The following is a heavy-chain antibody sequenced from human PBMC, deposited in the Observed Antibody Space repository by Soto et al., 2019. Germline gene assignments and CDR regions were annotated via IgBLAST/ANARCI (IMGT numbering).Heavy chain of an antibody. D-gene: IGHD3-3*01. CDR3: ARLGGVSSFEVARHVDY. CDR1: GDSMSSSNYH. Sequence: QLQLQESGPGLVKPSETLSLTCTVSGDSMSSSNYHWGWIRQPPGKGLEWIGGSYYSGSTNYNPPVKIRFTTPIDTSKNQSPLKLTSAPAADTSVYYCARLGGVSSFEVARHVDYWGLGVLVTVSS. CDR2: SYYSGST. J-gene: IGHJ4*02. V-gene: IGHV4-39*01.